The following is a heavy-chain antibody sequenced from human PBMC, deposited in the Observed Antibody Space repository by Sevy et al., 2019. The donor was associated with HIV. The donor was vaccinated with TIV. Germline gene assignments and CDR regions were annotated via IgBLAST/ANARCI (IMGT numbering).Heavy chain of an antibody. J-gene: IGHJ6*02. CDR1: GFTFSSYA. D-gene: IGHD2-2*01. V-gene: IGHV3-30-3*01. CDR2: ISYDGSNK. Sequence: GGSLRLSCAASGFTFSSYAMHWVRQAPGKGLERVTVISYDGSNKYYADSVKGRFTISRDNSKNTLYLQMNSLRAEDTAVYYCARAQDIVVVPAAIGMDVWGQGTTVTVSS. CDR3: ARAQDIVVVPAAIGMDV.